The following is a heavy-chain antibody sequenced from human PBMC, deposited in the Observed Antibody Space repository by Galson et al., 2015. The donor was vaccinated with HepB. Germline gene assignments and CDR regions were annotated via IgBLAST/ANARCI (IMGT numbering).Heavy chain of an antibody. V-gene: IGHV3-30-3*01. D-gene: IGHD5-18*01. CDR3: ARERGYSYGSIDY. Sequence: SLRLSCAASGFTFSSYAMHWVRQAPGKGLEWVAVISYDGSNKYYADSVKGRFTISRDNSKNTLYLQMNSLRAEDTAVYYCARERGYSYGSIDYWGQGTLVTVSS. CDR1: GFTFSSYA. J-gene: IGHJ4*02. CDR2: ISYDGSNK.